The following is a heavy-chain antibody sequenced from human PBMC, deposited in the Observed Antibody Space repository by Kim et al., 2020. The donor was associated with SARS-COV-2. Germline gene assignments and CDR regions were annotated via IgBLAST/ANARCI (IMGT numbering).Heavy chain of an antibody. D-gene: IGHD6-13*01. J-gene: IGHJ6*02. V-gene: IGHV5-10-1*01. CDR3: ARLAAPGPSGGMDV. Sequence: SPSFQGHVTISGDKSISTAYLQWSSLKASDTAMYYCARLAAPGPSGGMDVWGQGTTVTVSS.